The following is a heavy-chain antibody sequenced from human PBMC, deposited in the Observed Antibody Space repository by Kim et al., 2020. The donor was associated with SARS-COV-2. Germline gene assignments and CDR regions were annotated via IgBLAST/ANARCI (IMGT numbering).Heavy chain of an antibody. CDR3: ARLNLVYFVFDP. Sequence: SETLSLTCTVSGDSIGKYYWSWIRQPPGKGLEWIGYIYYTGSTNYNPSLKSRVSISIDTSKQHFSLNLTSVTAADTAVYYCARLNLVYFVFDPWGQGTLV. D-gene: IGHD3-3*01. CDR2: IYYTGST. V-gene: IGHV4-59*08. CDR1: GDSIGKYY. J-gene: IGHJ5*02.